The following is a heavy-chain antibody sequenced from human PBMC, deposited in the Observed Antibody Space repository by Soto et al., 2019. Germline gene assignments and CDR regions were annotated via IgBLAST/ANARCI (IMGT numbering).Heavy chain of an antibody. J-gene: IGHJ6*04. CDR3: ARQDIVVVPAAIDV. Sequence: PSETLSLTCSVSGGSISGSSYSWGWIRQPPGKGLEWIGYMYYSGNTNYNPSLKSRVTILVDTSKNQFSLKLSSVTAADTAVYYCARQDIVVVPAAIDVWGKGTTVTVSS. CDR2: MYYSGNT. D-gene: IGHD2-2*01. CDR1: GGSISGSSYS. V-gene: IGHV4-61*05.